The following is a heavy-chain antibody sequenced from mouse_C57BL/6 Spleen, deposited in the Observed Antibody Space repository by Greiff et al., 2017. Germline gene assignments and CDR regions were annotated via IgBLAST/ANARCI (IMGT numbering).Heavy chain of an antibody. CDR1: GFTFSDYG. V-gene: IGHV5-17*01. CDR2: ISSGSSTI. CDR3: ARGEIYSNYAMDY. D-gene: IGHD2-5*01. Sequence: EVKVVESGGGLVKPGGSLKLSCAASGFTFSDYGMHWVRQAPEKGLEWVAYISSGSSTIYYADTVKGRFTISRDNAKNTLFLQMTSLRSEDTAMYYCARGEIYSNYAMDYWGQGTSVTVSS. J-gene: IGHJ4*01.